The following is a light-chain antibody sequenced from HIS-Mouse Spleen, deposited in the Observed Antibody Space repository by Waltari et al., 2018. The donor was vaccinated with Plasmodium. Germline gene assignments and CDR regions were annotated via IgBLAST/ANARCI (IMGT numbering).Light chain of an antibody. J-gene: IGLJ3*02. CDR1: SSNNGSNY. CDR3: AAWDDSLSGV. CDR2: RNK. Sequence: QSVLTQPPSASGTPGQRVTISCSGSSSNNGSNYVYWYQQLPGTAPKLLIYRNKQRPSGVPDRFSGSKSGTSASLAISGLRSEDEADYYCAAWDDSLSGVFGGGTKLTVL. V-gene: IGLV1-47*01.